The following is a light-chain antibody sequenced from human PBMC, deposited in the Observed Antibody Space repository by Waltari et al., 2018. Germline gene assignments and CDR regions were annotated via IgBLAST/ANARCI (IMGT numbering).Light chain of an antibody. CDR3: AAWDRSLSIVV. CDR1: TSNIGVST. V-gene: IGLV1-44*01. CDR2: SSI. J-gene: IGLJ2*01. Sequence: QSVLTQPPSASGTPGQRVTIPCSGRTSNIGVSTVHWYHQFPGTAPKLLIHSSIQRPSGVPDRFSGSKSGTSASLAISGLQSEDEADYYCAAWDRSLSIVVFGGGTKLTVL.